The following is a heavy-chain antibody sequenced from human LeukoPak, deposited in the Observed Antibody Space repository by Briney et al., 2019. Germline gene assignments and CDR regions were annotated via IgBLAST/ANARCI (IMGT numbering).Heavy chain of an antibody. D-gene: IGHD3-22*01. V-gene: IGHV4-31*03. CDR2: IYYSGST. CDR3: ARLSGYSSGHYYSDY. CDR1: GGSISSGGYY. J-gene: IGHJ4*02. Sequence: SQTLSLTCTVSGGSISSGGYYWSWIRQHPGKGLEWIGYIYYSGSTYYNPSLKSRVTISVDTSKNQFSLRMSSVTAADTAVYYCARLSGYSSGHYYSDYWGQGTLVTVSS.